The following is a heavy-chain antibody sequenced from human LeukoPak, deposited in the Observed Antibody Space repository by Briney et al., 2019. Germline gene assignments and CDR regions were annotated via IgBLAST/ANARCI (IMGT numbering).Heavy chain of an antibody. J-gene: IGHJ4*02. CDR1: GFTFSSYW. V-gene: IGHV3-74*01. CDR2: INSDGSST. Sequence: GGSLRLSCAVSGFTFSSYWMHWVRHAPGKGRGWVSRINSDGSSTSYADSVQGRFTISRANAKNTLYLQMNSLRAEDPAVYYCARDPGGITPIFDYWGRGTLVTVSS. CDR3: ARDPGGITPIFDY. D-gene: IGHD3-16*01.